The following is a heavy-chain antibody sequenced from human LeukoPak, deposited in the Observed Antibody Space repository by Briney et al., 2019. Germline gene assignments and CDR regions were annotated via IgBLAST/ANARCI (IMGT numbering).Heavy chain of an antibody. J-gene: IGHJ4*02. CDR3: ARDGEAAAGTDAVFDY. CDR1: GFTFSSYA. D-gene: IGHD6-13*01. CDR2: ISYDGSNK. V-gene: IGHV3-30-3*01. Sequence: PGRSLRLSCAASGFTFSSYAMHWVRQAPGKGLEWVAVISYDGSNKYYADSVKGRFTISRDNSKNTLYLQMNSLRAEDTAVYYCARDGEAAAGTDAVFDYWGQGTLVTVSS.